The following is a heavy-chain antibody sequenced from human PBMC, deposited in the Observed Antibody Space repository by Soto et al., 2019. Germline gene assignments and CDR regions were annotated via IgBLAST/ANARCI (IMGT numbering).Heavy chain of an antibody. V-gene: IGHV4-59*01. D-gene: IGHD2-15*01. CDR3: AREREVVASMDV. Sequence: SETLSLTCTVSGDSITSDYWNWIRQPPGKGLEWIGYTYYSGGPKYNPSLESRVTISVDTSQNQFSLRLTSVTAADTAVYYCAREREVVASMDVWGQGTSVTV. J-gene: IGHJ6*02. CDR2: TYYSGGP. CDR1: GDSITSDY.